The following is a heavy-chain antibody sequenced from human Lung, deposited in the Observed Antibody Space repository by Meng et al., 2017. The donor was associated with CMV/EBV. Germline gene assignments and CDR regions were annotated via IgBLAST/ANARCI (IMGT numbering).Heavy chain of an antibody. CDR3: VRDRLGGRLFDY. CDR2: INSISTFI. CDR1: GFTFSSFS. V-gene: IGHV3-21*01. J-gene: IGHJ4*02. D-gene: IGHD2-15*01. Sequence: GESLKISCAASGFTFSSFSMNWVRQAPGKGLEWVSSINSISTFIYYADSVKGRFTISRDNAKNSLYLHMSSLRAEDTAVYYCVRDRLGGRLFDYWGQGTXV.